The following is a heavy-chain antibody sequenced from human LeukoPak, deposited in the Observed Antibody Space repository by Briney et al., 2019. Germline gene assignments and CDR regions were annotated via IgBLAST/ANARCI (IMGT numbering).Heavy chain of an antibody. CDR3: ARDAIGPFDY. V-gene: IGHV4-30-2*01. CDR2: IYHSGST. D-gene: IGHD3-22*01. J-gene: IGHJ4*02. CDR1: GGSISSGGYY. Sequence: PSQTLSLTCTVSGGSISSGGYYWSWVRQPPGRGLEWIGYIYHSGSTYYNPSLKSRVTISVDRSKNQFSLKLSSVTAADTAVYYCARDAIGPFDYWGQGTLVTVSS.